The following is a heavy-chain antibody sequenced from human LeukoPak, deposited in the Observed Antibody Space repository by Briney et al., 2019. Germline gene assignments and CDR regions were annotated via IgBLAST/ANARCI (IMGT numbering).Heavy chain of an antibody. CDR2: INYSGST. D-gene: IGHD2-2*01. J-gene: IGHJ6*03. CDR1: GGSISSSSYY. CDR3: ARLGCSSTSSYLYYYYYMDV. V-gene: IGHV4-39*01. Sequence: PSETLSLTCTVSGGSISSSSYYWGWIRQPPGKGLEWIGSINYSGSTYYNPSLKSRVTISVDTSKNQFSLELSSVTAADTAVYYCARLGCSSTSSYLYYYYYMDVWGKWTTVTVSS.